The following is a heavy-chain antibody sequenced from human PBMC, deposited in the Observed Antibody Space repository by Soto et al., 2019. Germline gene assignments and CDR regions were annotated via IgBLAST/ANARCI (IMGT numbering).Heavy chain of an antibody. V-gene: IGHV3-21*01. Sequence: EVQLVESGGGLVKPGGSLRLSCAASGFSFSGYGMNWVRQAPGKGLEWVSSISSSSSYIYYADSVKGRFTISRDNAKNSRYLQMHSLRAEDTAVYYGARDPFNSQVDNAFDIWGQGTMVTVS. D-gene: IGHD2-15*01. CDR2: ISSSSSYI. CDR1: GFSFSGYG. J-gene: IGHJ3*02. CDR3: ARDPFNSQVDNAFDI.